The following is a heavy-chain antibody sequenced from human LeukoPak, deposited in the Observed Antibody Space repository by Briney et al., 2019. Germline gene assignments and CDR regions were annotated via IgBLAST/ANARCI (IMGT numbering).Heavy chain of an antibody. J-gene: IGHJ4*02. Sequence: GGSLRLSCAASGFTFSSYAMSWVRQAPGKGLEWVSTISGSGGSTYYADSVKGRFTISRDNSKNTLYLQMNSLRAEDTAVYYCAKDRKSGSSPDYWGQGTLVTVSS. CDR1: GFTFSSYA. D-gene: IGHD6-13*01. CDR3: AKDRKSGSSPDY. V-gene: IGHV3-23*01. CDR2: ISGSGGST.